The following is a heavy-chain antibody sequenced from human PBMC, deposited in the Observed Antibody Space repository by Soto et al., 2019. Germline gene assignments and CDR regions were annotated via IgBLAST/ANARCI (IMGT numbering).Heavy chain of an antibody. V-gene: IGHV3-7*03. CDR1: GFIFSSYW. J-gene: IGHJ4*02. CDR3: ARERRMRGGYHFDY. CDR2: IKEDGSVK. D-gene: IGHD5-12*01. Sequence: PGGSLRLSCAGSGFIFSSYWMNWVRQAPGKGLEWVANIKEDGSVKKFADSVKGRFTISRDNAKNSLYLQMNSLIAEDTAVYYCARERRMRGGYHFDYWGQGSLVTVSS.